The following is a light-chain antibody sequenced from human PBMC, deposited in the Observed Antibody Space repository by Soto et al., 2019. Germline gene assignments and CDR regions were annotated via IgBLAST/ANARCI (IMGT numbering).Light chain of an antibody. J-gene: IGLJ1*01. CDR2: GHI. CDR1: NTNIGAGHG. V-gene: IGLV1-40*01. CDR3: QSYDTALRAYV. Sequence: QSALTQPPSVSVAPGQRVIISFTGSNTNIGAGHGVHWYQQFPGMAPKLLIFGHINRPSGVPDRFSGSKSSTSASLAITGLQAEDEADYYCQSYDTALRAYVFGPGTKVTVL.